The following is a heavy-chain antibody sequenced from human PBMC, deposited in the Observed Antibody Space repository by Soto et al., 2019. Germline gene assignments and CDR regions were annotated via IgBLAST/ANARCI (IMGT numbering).Heavy chain of an antibody. Sequence: SETLSLTCSVSGGSITSRSSYWAWIRQPPGKGLEWIGAFFSGSTFSNPSLRSRVTISKDTSRNQFSLKLTSVAATDTAMYYCATTRGLAVGGSFNYWGQGALVTVSS. CDR3: ATTRGLAVGGSFNY. CDR2: FFSGST. J-gene: IGHJ4*02. V-gene: IGHV4-39*01. CDR1: GGSITSRSSY. D-gene: IGHD6-13*01.